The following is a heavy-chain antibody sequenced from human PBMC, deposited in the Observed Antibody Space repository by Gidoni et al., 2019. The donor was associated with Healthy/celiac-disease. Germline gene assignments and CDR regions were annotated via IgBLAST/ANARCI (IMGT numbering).Heavy chain of an antibody. CDR2: FIPIFGTA. D-gene: IGHD1-1*01. V-gene: IGHV1-69*01. J-gene: IGHJ5*02. CDR1: GGTFRRYA. Sequence: QLVQSGAEVKTPGSSVKVSCKASGGTFRRYAISWVRQAPGQGLEWMEGFIPIFGTANYAQKFQGRVTIIADESTSTAYMELSSLRSKDTAVYYCARGVQSHTGGGWFDPWGQGTLVTVSS. CDR3: ARGVQSHTGGGWFDP.